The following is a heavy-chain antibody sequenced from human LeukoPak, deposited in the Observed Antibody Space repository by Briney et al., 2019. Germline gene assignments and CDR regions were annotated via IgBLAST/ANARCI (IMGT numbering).Heavy chain of an antibody. Sequence: GGSLRLSCAASGFTFSSYAMSWVRQAPGKGLEWVANIKQDGSEKYYVDSVKGRFTISRDNAKNSLYLQMNSLRVEDTAVYFCARDTPLGCFDLWGQGTLVTVSS. J-gene: IGHJ4*02. V-gene: IGHV3-7*01. D-gene: IGHD2-15*01. CDR3: ARDTPLGCFDL. CDR2: IKQDGSEK. CDR1: GFTFSSYA.